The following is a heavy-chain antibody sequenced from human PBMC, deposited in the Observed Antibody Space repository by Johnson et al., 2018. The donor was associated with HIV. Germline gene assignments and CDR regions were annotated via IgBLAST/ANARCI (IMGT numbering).Heavy chain of an antibody. V-gene: IGHV3-13*01. CDR2: IGTAGDT. CDR1: GFTFSSYD. Sequence: VQVVESGGGLVQPGGSLRLSCAASGFTFSSYDMHWVRQATGKGLEWVSAIGTAGDTYYPGSVKGRFTISRENAKNSLYLQMNSLRVEDTAVYYCARGLVGSTTAVDIWGQGTMVTVSS. D-gene: IGHD1-26*01. J-gene: IGHJ3*02. CDR3: ARGLVGSTTAVDI.